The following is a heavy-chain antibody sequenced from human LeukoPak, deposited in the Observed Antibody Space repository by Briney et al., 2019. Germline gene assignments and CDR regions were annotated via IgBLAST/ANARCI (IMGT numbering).Heavy chain of an antibody. V-gene: IGHV4-34*01. CDR1: GGSFSGYY. CDR3: ARAIEVGAMTPFDY. D-gene: IGHD1-26*01. CDR2: INHSGST. Sequence: ASETLSLTCAVYGGSFSGYYWSWIRQPPGKGLEWIGEINHSGSTNYNPSLKSRVTISVDTSKNQFSLKLTSVTAADTAVYYCARAIEVGAMTPFDYWGQGTLVTVSS. J-gene: IGHJ4*02.